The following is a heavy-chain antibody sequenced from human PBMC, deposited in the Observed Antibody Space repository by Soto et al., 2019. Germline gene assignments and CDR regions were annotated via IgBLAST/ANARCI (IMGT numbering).Heavy chain of an antibody. V-gene: IGHV4-4*02. J-gene: IGHJ6*02. CDR2: IYHSGST. D-gene: IGHD3-22*01. CDR1: GASIDITSW. Sequence: SETPSLTCAVSGASIDITSWCTCVRQPPGKGLEWIGEIYHSGSTNYNPSFKSRVTISVAKSKTQFSLKLTSVTAADTAVYYCASHYYDDSTDYYYGMDVWGQGTTVTVSS. CDR3: ASHYYDDSTDYYYGMDV.